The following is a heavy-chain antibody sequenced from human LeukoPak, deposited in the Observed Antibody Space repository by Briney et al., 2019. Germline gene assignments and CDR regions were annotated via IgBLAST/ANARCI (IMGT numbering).Heavy chain of an antibody. CDR3: ARQTTWGGFDP. J-gene: IGHJ5*02. D-gene: IGHD4-17*01. CDR2: ISSGGGAT. V-gene: IGHV3-11*01. CDR1: GFTFSDSY. Sequence: PGGSLRLSCAASGFTFSDSYMTWVRQAPGKGLEWISYISSGGGATYYAESLKGRFTISRDNAKKSLYLQMNSLRAEDTALYYCARQTTWGGFDPWGQGTLVTVSS.